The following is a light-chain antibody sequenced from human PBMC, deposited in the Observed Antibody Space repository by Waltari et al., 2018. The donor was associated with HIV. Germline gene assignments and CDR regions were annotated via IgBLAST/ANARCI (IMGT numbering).Light chain of an antibody. J-gene: IGKJ2*01. CDR2: EVS. CDR1: QSLKHTDGKTY. CDR3: MQTVHLLYT. V-gene: IGKV2D-29*02. Sequence: DIVMTQTPPSLSVTPGQPASFSCNSSQSLKHTDGKTYLYWYLQRPGQSPQVLIYEVSKLYAGVPDRFSGSGSGTHFTLKIARVEAEDVGSYYGMQTVHLLYTFGQGTKLEIK.